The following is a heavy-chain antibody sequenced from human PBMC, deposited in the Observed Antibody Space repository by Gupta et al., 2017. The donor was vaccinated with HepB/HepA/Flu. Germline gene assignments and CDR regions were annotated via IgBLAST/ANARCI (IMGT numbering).Heavy chain of an antibody. Sequence: QVQLQESGPGLVKPSETLSLTCTVSGGSISSYYWSWIRQPPGKGLEWIGYIHYSGSINYNPSLKSRVTISVDTSKNQFSLELSSVTAADTXVXYCARIXACSGFSCSSVDPWGQGTLVTVSS. J-gene: IGHJ5*02. CDR1: GGSISSYY. D-gene: IGHD2-15*01. V-gene: IGHV4-59*01. CDR3: ARIXACSGFSCSSVDP. CDR2: IHYSGSI.